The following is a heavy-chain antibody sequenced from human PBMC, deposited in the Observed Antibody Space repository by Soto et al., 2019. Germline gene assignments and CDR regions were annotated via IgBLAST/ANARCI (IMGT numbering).Heavy chain of an antibody. CDR2: ISGSGGST. J-gene: IGHJ4*02. V-gene: IGHV3-23*01. CDR1: GFTFSSYA. CDR3: AMCYDYIWGSYRQPALFDY. D-gene: IGHD3-16*02. Sequence: PGGSLILSCAASGFTFSSYAMSWVRQAPGKGLDWVSAISGSGGSTYYADSMKGRFTISRDNSKNTLYLQMNSLRAEDTAVYYCAMCYDYIWGSYRQPALFDYWGQGTLVTVSS.